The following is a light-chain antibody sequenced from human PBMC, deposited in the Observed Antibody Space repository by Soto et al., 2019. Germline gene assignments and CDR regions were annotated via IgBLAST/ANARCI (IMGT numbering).Light chain of an antibody. Sequence: DIVMTQSPDSLAVSLGERATINCKSSQSVLYSSNKKNYLAWYQQKSGQSPKVLIYWASPRKSGVPDRFRGSGSGTDFTLTISSLQAEDSGVYYCQQSYSTPRTFGQGTKVEIK. J-gene: IGKJ1*01. CDR1: QSVLYSSNKKNY. CDR2: WAS. V-gene: IGKV4-1*01. CDR3: QQSYSTPRT.